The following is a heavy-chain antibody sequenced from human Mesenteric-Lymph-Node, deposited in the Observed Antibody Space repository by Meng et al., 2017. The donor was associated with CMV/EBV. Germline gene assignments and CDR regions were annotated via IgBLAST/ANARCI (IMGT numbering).Heavy chain of an antibody. Sequence: SETLSLTCTVSGDSISSYSWSWIRQPPGKGLEWIGYMYHSGNTNYNPSLKSRVTISVDTSKNQFSLRLSSVTAADTAVYYCARGDRITIFGVVTDYGMDVWGQGTTVTVSS. D-gene: IGHD3-3*01. CDR1: GDSISSYS. V-gene: IGHV4-59*01. J-gene: IGHJ6*02. CDR2: MYHSGNT. CDR3: ARGDRITIFGVVTDYGMDV.